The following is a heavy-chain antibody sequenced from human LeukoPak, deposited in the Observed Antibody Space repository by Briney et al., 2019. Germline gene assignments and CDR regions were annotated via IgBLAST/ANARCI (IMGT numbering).Heavy chain of an antibody. V-gene: IGHV3-48*04. CDR1: GFTFSSYS. CDR3: ATDGAGFDT. Sequence: GGSLRLSCAASGFTFSSYSMNWVRQAPGKGLEWLSYINIGGTNTHYADSVKGRFTISRDNAKKSPYLEMNNLRAEDTAVYYCATDGAGFDTWGQGVLVTVSS. CDR2: INIGGTNT. J-gene: IGHJ5*02.